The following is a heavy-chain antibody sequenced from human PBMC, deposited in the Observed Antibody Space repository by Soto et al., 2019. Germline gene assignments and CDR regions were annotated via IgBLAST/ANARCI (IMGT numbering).Heavy chain of an antibody. D-gene: IGHD2-8*01. CDR3: ARNCKWCMLQPLDY. J-gene: IGHJ4*01. CDR1: GGSISSYY. Sequence: SETLSLTCTVSGGSISSYYWSWIRQPPGKGLEWIGYIYYSGSTNYNPSLKSRVTISLDTSKNQFSLKLNSVTAADTAVYYCARNCKWCMLQPLDYWGQGTLVTVSS. V-gene: IGHV4-59*01. CDR2: IYYSGST.